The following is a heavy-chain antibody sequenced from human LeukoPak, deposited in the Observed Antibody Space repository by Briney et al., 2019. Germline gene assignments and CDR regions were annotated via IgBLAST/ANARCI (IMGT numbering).Heavy chain of an antibody. J-gene: IGHJ5*02. D-gene: IGHD1-26*01. CDR1: GFSFDDYA. Sequence: GGSLRLSCAASGFSFDDYAMHWVRQAPGKGLEWVSGISWNSGTIGYADSVKGRFTISRDNAKNSLYLQMNSLRAEDMAFYYCAKGNSGSYSQDWFDPWGQGTLVTVSS. CDR2: ISWNSGTI. V-gene: IGHV3-9*03. CDR3: AKGNSGSYSQDWFDP.